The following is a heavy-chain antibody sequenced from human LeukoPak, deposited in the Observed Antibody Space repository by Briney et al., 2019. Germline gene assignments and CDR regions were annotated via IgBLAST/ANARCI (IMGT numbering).Heavy chain of an antibody. CDR1: GGSISSSSYY. D-gene: IGHD2-8*01. V-gene: IGHV4-61*05. CDR2: IYYSGYT. CDR3: ARRYYTNGVYYYDY. J-gene: IGHJ4*02. Sequence: PSETLSLTCTVSGGSISSSSYYWGWIRQPPGKGLEWMGYIYYSGYTNYNPSLKSRVTISVDTSKNQFSLKLSSVTAADTAVYYCARRYYTNGVYYYDYWGQGTLVTVSS.